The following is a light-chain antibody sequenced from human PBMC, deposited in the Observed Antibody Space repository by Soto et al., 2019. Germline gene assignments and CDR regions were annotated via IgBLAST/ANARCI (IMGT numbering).Light chain of an antibody. CDR3: LQYYAGLALS. Sequence: IVMTQSPDSLAVSLGERATINCKSSQSVFSRSNNQNYLAWFQQKPGPTHKMLIFWASTRQTRVPDRFRGSGSGTDFTLTIDNLQAEDVAVYYCLQYYAGLALSFGGGTKVEIK. CDR2: WAS. CDR1: QSVFSRSNNQNY. V-gene: IGKV4-1*01. J-gene: IGKJ4*01.